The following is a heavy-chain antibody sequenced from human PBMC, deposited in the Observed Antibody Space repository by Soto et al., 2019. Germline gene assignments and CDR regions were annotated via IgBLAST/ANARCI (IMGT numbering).Heavy chain of an antibody. CDR3: ARGSSGYTSSWYYFDY. CDR2: ISGIGGST. Sequence: WGSLRLSCAASGFTFTDYALSWFRQAPGKGLEWVATISGIGGSTYLADSVKGRLSISRDNSKNTVSLLMNSLRAEDTAVYFCARGSSGYTSSWYYFDYWGRGTLVTVSS. J-gene: IGHJ4*02. D-gene: IGHD6-13*01. CDR1: GFTFTDYA. V-gene: IGHV3-23*01.